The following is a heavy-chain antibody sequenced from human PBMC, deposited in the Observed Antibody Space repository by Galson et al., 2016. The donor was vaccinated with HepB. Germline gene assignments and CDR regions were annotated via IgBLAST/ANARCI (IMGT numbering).Heavy chain of an antibody. Sequence: SLRLSCAASGFTFSRHWMHWARQAPGKGLVCVSRIKGDGRHTVYADSVQGRFSISRDNAKNTLYLQMNSLRAEDTAVYYCARDNDGYSFEFWGQGTLVTVSS. V-gene: IGHV3-74*01. CDR2: IKGDGRHT. CDR1: GFTFSRHW. CDR3: ARDNDGYSFEF. J-gene: IGHJ4*02. D-gene: IGHD5-18*01.